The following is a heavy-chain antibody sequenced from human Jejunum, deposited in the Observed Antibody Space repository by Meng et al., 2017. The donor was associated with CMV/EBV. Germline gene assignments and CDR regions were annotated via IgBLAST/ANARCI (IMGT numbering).Heavy chain of an antibody. CDR3: ARDRRGVGMDI. J-gene: IGHJ6*02. CDR2: MYYTGTT. D-gene: IGHD2-8*02. CDR1: GGAISSVDDQ. Sequence: TVSGGAISSVDDQWSWIRQAPGKGLEWIAFMYYTGTTYYNPSLRSRLTVSLDASKNQFSLILNSVTAADTALYYCARDRRGVGMDIWGQRTTVTVSS. V-gene: IGHV4-30-4*01.